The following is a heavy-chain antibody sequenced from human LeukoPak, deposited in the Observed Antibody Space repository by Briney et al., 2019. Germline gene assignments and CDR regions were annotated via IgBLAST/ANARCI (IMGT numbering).Heavy chain of an antibody. CDR2: IYTSGST. J-gene: IGHJ3*02. D-gene: IGHD2-21*02. CDR1: GGSISSYY. Sequence: PSETLSLTCTVSGGSISSYYWSWIRQPAGKGLEWIGRIYTSGSTNYNPSLTSRVTMSVDTSKNQFSLKLSSVTAADTAVYYCARVKWSNCGGDCYLAFDIWGQGTMVTVSS. V-gene: IGHV4-4*07. CDR3: ARVKWSNCGGDCYLAFDI.